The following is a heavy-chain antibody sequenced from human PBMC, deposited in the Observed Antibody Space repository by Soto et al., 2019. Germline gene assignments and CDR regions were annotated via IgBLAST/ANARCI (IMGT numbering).Heavy chain of an antibody. V-gene: IGHV4-34*02. J-gene: IGHJ6*03. CDR1: GGSFSGYQ. CDR3: ARGLRLVFGELSRRGGYYYYMDV. Sequence: QVQLQQWGAGLLKPSETLSLTCAVYGGSFSGYQWTWIRQTPERGLEWIGEINDSGNINYNPSLKSRGTHLADTAQNPIALRLSAVTAADAAVYYYARGLRLVFGELSRRGGYYYYMDVGGKGTTVTVSS. D-gene: IGHD3-10*02. CDR2: INDSGNI.